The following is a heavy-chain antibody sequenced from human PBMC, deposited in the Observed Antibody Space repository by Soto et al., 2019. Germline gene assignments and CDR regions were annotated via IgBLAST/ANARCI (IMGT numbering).Heavy chain of an antibody. CDR2: IYHSGST. CDR1: GASISGYY. CDR3: ASGADSGTISMDV. J-gene: IGHJ6*02. D-gene: IGHD2-15*01. Sequence: PSETLSLTCTVSGASISGYYWSWIRQPPGKGLEWIGYIYHSGSTNYNPSLKSRVTISGDTSKNQFSLKLSSVTAADTAVYYCASGADSGTISMDVWGQGTTVTVSS. V-gene: IGHV4-59*01.